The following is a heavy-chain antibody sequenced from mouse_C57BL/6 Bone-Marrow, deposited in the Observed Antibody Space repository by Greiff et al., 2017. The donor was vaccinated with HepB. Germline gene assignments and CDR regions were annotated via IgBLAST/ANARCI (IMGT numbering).Heavy chain of an antibody. V-gene: IGHV1-4*01. CDR1: GYTFTSYT. CDR3: AKGLTTVVAPRFAY. CDR2: INPSSGYT. J-gene: IGHJ3*01. Sequence: QVQLQQSGAELARPGASVKMSCKASGYTFTSYTMHWVKQRPGQGLEWIGYINPSSGYTKYNQKFKDKATLTADKSSSTAYMQLSSLTSEDSAVYFCAKGLTTVVAPRFAYWGQGTLVTVSA. D-gene: IGHD1-1*01.